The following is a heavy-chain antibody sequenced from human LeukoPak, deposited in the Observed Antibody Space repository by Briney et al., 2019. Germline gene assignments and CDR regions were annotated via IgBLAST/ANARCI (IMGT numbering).Heavy chain of an antibody. V-gene: IGHV3-74*01. CDR3: ARRRTYYYDSSGYVDY. Sequence: GGSLRLSCAASGFTFSSYWMHWVRQAPGKGLVWVSRINTDGSSTSYADSVKGRFTISRDNAKNTLYLQVNSVRAEDTAVYYCARRRTYYYDSSGYVDYWGQGTLVTVSS. CDR1: GFTFSSYW. CDR2: INTDGSST. J-gene: IGHJ4*02. D-gene: IGHD3-22*01.